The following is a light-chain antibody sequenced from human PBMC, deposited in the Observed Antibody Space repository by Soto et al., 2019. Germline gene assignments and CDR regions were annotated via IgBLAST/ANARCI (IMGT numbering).Light chain of an antibody. Sequence: DIQMTQSPSSLSASIGDRVTITCRASQNINNHLVWYQQKPATAPKILIYVASSLESGVPSRFSGSGFGTDFTLTINNLQPEDFATYFCQQSYTTVRTFGQGTKVQIK. CDR3: QQSYTTVRT. V-gene: IGKV1-39*01. CDR1: QNINNH. J-gene: IGKJ2*01. CDR2: VAS.